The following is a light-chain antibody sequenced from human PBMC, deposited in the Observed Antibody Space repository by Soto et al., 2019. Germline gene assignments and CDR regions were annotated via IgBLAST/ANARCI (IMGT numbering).Light chain of an antibody. CDR3: QHYSILPYT. CDR1: QSVLYRSNNKNY. V-gene: IGKV4-1*01. CDR2: WAS. J-gene: IGKJ2*01. Sequence: DIVMTQSPDSLAVSLGERATINCKSSQSVLYRSNNKNYLAWYQQKPGQPPKLLIYWASTRESGVPDRCSGSGSVTEFARHVSILQAEAVAVYYCQHYSILPYTFGQGTKL.